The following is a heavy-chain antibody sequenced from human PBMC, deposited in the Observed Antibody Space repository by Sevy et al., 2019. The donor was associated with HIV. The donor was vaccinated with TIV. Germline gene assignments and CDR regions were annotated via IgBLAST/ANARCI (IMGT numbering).Heavy chain of an antibody. V-gene: IGHV1-18*01. J-gene: IGHJ4*02. CDR1: SYIFTSYV. Sequence: ASVKVSCKASSYIFTSYVINWVRQAPGQGLEWMGWISADNDNTNYAQKLQGRVTMTTDTSTSTAYMELRSLRSDDTAVYYCAREEGIAAGGSFDYWGQGTLVTVSS. D-gene: IGHD6-13*01. CDR2: ISADNDNT. CDR3: AREEGIAAGGSFDY.